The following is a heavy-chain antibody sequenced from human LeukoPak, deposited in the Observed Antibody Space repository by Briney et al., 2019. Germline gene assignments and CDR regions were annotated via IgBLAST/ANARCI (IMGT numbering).Heavy chain of an antibody. CDR3: AKKSIMGDSSSWYYFDY. J-gene: IGHJ4*02. CDR2: ISGSGGTT. CDR1: GFTFGSYA. D-gene: IGHD6-13*01. V-gene: IGHV3-23*01. Sequence: GGSLRLSCAASGFTFGSYAMSWVRQAPGKGLEWVSAISGSGGTTYYADSVKGRFTISRDNSKNTLYLQMNSLRAEDTAVYYCAKKSIMGDSSSWYYFDYWGQGTLVTVSS.